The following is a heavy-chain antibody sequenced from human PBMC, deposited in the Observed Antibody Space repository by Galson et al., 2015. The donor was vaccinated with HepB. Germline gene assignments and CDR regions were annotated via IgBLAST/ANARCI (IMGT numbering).Heavy chain of an antibody. Sequence: SLRLSCAASGITFSSYSMNWVRQAPGKGLEWVSSISSSSSYIYYADSVKGRFTISRDNAKNSLYLQMNSLRAEDTAVYYCASQNSRHFDYWGQGTLVTVSS. V-gene: IGHV3-21*01. CDR3: ASQNSRHFDY. CDR2: ISSSSSYI. CDR1: GITFSSYS. D-gene: IGHD6-13*01. J-gene: IGHJ4*02.